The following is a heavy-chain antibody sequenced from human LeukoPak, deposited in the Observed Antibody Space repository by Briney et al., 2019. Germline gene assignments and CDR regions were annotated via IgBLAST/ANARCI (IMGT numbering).Heavy chain of an antibody. CDR2: ISSSSSYI. V-gene: IGHV3-21*01. J-gene: IGHJ4*02. D-gene: IGHD6-13*01. CDR1: GFTFSYAW. CDR3: ARESAAATFDY. Sequence: GGSLRLSCAASGFTFSYAWMNWVRQAPGKGLEWVSSISSSSSYIYYADSVKGRFTISRDNAKNSLYLQMNSLRAEDTAVYYCARESAAATFDYWGQGTLVTVSS.